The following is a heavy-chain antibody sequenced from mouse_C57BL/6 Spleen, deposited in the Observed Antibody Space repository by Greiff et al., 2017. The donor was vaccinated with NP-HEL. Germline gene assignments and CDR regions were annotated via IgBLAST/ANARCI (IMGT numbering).Heavy chain of an antibody. CDR1: GYTFTDYY. J-gene: IGHJ1*03. CDR3: ARGGYGSRGYFDV. CDR2: INPYNGGT. D-gene: IGHD1-1*01. Sequence: EVQLQQSGPVLVKPGASVKMSCKASGYTFTDYYMNWVKQSHGKSLEWIGVINPYNGGTSYNQKFKGKATLTVDKSSSTAYMELNSLTSEDSAVYYCARGGYGSRGYFDVWGTGTTVTVSS. V-gene: IGHV1-19*01.